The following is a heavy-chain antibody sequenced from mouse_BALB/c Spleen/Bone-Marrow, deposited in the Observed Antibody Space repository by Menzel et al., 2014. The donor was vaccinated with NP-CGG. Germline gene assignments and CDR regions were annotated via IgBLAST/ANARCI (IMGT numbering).Heavy chain of an antibody. CDR1: GYTFTRYW. J-gene: IGHJ2*01. D-gene: IGHD1-1*01. CDR3: ARTTTVVATYYFDY. V-gene: IGHV1S81*02. CDR2: INPSNGRT. Sequence: VQLQQSGAELVKPGASVKLSCKASGYTFTRYWMHWVKQRPGQGLEWIGEINPSNGRTNYNEKFKSKATLTVDKSSSTAYMQLSSLTSEDSAVYYCARTTTVVATYYFDYWGQGTTLTVSP.